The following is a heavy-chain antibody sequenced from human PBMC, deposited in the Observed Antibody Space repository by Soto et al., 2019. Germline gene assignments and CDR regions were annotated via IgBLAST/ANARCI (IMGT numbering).Heavy chain of an antibody. Sequence: ASVKVSCKASGYTFTSYGISWVRQAPGQGLEWMGWINPNSGGTNYAQKFQGWVTMTRDTSISTAYMELSRLRSDDTAVYYCARSGIQLWFFDAFDIWGQGTMVTVSS. CDR2: INPNSGGT. D-gene: IGHD5-18*01. J-gene: IGHJ3*02. V-gene: IGHV1-2*04. CDR3: ARSGIQLWFFDAFDI. CDR1: GYTFTSYG.